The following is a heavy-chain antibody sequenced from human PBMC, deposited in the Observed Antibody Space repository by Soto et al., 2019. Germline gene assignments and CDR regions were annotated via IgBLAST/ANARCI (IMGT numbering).Heavy chain of an antibody. D-gene: IGHD3-3*01. J-gene: IGHJ6*02. Sequence: ASVKVSCKASGYTFTSYGISWVRQAPGQGLEWMGGIIPIFGGTNYAQKFQGWVTMTRDTSISTAYMELSRLRSDDTAVYYCAREYYDFWSGYAGYYYYGMDVWGQGTTVTVSS. CDR3: AREYYDFWSGYAGYYYYGMDV. V-gene: IGHV1-2*04. CDR1: GYTFTSYG. CDR2: IIPIFGGT.